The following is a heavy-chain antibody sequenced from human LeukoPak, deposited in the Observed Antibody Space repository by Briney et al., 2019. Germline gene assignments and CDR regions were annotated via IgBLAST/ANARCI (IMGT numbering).Heavy chain of an antibody. V-gene: IGHV1-2*02. D-gene: IGHD3-16*01. CDR3: ATQRGSYLWGTDFDY. CDR1: GYTFTGYY. J-gene: IGHJ4*02. CDR2: FNPNSGDT. Sequence: GASVKVSCKASGYTFTGYYMHWVRPAPGQGLEWMGWFNPNSGDTKYAQKFQGRVTMTRDTSISTAYMELSRLRSDDTAVYYCATQRGSYLWGTDFDYWGQGTLVTVSS.